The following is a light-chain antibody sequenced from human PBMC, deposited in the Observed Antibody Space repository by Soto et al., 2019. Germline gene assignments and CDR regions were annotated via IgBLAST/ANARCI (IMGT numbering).Light chain of an antibody. CDR2: DAS. CDR3: QQYDNLPLT. J-gene: IGKJ5*01. V-gene: IGKV1-33*01. Sequence: DIQITQSPSTLSASVGDRVTVTCRASQTIGSWLAWYQQKPGKAPKLLIYDASNLETGVPSRFSGSGSGTDFTFTISSLQPEDIATYYCQQYDNLPLTFGQGTRLEIK. CDR1: QTIGSW.